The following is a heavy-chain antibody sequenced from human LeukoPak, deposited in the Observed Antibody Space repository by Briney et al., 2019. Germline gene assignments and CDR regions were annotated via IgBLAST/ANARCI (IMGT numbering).Heavy chain of an antibody. D-gene: IGHD4-17*01. Sequence: PGGSLRLSCAASGFIFSSYAMSWVRQATGKGLEWVSAISGSGGSTNYADSVKGRFTTSRDNSKNTLYLQMNSLRAEDTAVYYCAKRPVTTARSLDPWGQGTLVTVSS. CDR1: GFIFSSYA. CDR3: AKRPVTTARSLDP. V-gene: IGHV3-23*01. J-gene: IGHJ5*02. CDR2: ISGSGGST.